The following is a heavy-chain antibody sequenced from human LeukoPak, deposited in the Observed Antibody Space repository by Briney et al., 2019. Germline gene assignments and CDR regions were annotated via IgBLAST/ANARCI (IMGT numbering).Heavy chain of an antibody. J-gene: IGHJ3*02. D-gene: IGHD6-19*01. CDR2: ISACNGNT. CDR3: ARVEQWLGDAFYI. Sequence: ASVKVSCKASGYTFTSYGISWVRQAPGQGIEWMGWISACNGNTNYAQKLQGRVTMTTDTSTSTAYMELRSLRSDGTAVYYCARVEQWLGDAFYIWGQGTMVTVSS. V-gene: IGHV1-18*01. CDR1: GYTFTSYG.